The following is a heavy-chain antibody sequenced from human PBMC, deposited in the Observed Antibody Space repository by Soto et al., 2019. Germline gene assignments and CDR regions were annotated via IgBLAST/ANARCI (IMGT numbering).Heavy chain of an antibody. Sequence: ASVKVSCKASGYSFSGYYIQWVRQAPGQGPEWLGWIYPNTETTDSSKKFQGRVTMTRDTSISTAYMELSRLRSDDTAVYYCAREVVAPLARFDYWGQGTLVTVSS. D-gene: IGHD5-12*01. J-gene: IGHJ4*02. CDR3: AREVVAPLARFDY. V-gene: IGHV1-2*02. CDR1: GYSFSGYY. CDR2: IYPNTETT.